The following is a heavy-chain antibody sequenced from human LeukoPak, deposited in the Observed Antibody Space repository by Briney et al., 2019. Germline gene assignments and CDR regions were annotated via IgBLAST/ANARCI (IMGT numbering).Heavy chain of an antibody. CDR1: GFTFSSYG. CDR3: AKNSGGTCYSHLDY. J-gene: IGHJ4*02. D-gene: IGHD2-15*01. V-gene: IGHV3-23*01. Sequence: GGSLRLSCAASGFTFSSYGMTWVRQAPGKGLEWVSGISGSGGSTYYEDSVKGRFTISRDNTKNTLYLQMNSLRAEDTAVYYCAKNSGGTCYSHLDYWGQGTLVTVSS. CDR2: ISGSGGST.